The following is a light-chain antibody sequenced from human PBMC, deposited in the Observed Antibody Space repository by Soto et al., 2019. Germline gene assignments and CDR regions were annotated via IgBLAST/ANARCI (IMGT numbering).Light chain of an antibody. V-gene: IGLV2-23*01. CDR1: SSDVGSYNL. CDR3: CSHAGSSDA. CDR2: EAR. Sequence: SALAQRPSGSGCTARSSTNSCTGTSSDVGSYNLFSSYQQHPGKAPKLMLYEARKRPSGGSHRFSGSKSGNPASLTISVLQAEDGAASSFCSHAGSSDAFGTATKV. J-gene: IGLJ1*01.